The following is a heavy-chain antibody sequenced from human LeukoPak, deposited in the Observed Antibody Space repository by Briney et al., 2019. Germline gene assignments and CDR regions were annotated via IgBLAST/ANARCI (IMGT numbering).Heavy chain of an antibody. CDR3: ARVVYSHYWPEGMDV. V-gene: IGHV4-59*01. CDR2: IYYSGST. J-gene: IGHJ6*02. CDR1: GGSISNYY. D-gene: IGHD4-11*01. Sequence: SETLSLTCTVSGGSISNYYWSWIRQPPGKGLEWIGYIYYSGSTNYNPSLKSRVTISVDTSKTQFSLRLNSVTAADTAVYYCARVVYSHYWPEGMDVWGQGTAVTVSS.